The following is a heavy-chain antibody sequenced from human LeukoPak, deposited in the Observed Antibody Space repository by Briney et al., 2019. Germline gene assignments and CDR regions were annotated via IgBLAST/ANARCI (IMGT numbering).Heavy chain of an antibody. CDR2: INHSGST. V-gene: IGHV4-34*01. J-gene: IGHJ6*02. CDR3: ARVTMVRGVIRPRYYYGMDV. CDR1: GGSFSGYY. Sequence: SETLSLTCAFYGGSFSGYYWSWIRQPPGKGLEWIGEINHSGSTNYNPSLKSRVTISVDTSKNQFSLELSSVTAADTAVYNCARVTMVRGVIRPRYYYGMDVWGQGTTVTVSS. D-gene: IGHD3-10*01.